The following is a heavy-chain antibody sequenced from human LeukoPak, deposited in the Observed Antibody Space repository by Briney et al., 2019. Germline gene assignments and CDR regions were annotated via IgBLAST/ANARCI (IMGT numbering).Heavy chain of an antibody. D-gene: IGHD1-20*01. V-gene: IGHV1-18*01. Sequence: GASVKVSCKASGYTFTSYGISWVRQAPGQGLEWMAWIGAYNGNTNYAQKLQGRVTMTTDTSTSTAYMELRSLRSDDTAVYYCARGLRYNWNPLPDYWGQGTLVTVSS. CDR1: GYTFTSYG. CDR2: IGAYNGNT. CDR3: ARGLRYNWNPLPDY. J-gene: IGHJ4*02.